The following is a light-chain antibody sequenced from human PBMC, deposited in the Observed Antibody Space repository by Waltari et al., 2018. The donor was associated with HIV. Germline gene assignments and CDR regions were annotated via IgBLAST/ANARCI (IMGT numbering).Light chain of an antibody. V-gene: IGLV3-1*01. J-gene: IGLJ2*01. CDR1: KLGHKY. CDR3: QAVDRSTIEVA. Sequence: SYDLTQAPSVSVSPGQTVNITCSGDKLGHKYACWYQHVPGQSPLLVIFQDYKRPSGSPGRFPGSNPGNTATLTISGTQPIDEADYYCQAVDRSTIEVAVGGGTKLTVL. CDR2: QDY.